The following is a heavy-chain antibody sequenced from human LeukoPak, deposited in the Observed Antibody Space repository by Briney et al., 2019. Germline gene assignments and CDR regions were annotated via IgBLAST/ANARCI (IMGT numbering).Heavy chain of an antibody. CDR1: GYTFTGYY. CDR2: INPNSGGT. D-gene: IGHD3-3*01. Sequence: GASVKVSCKASGYTFTGYYMHWVRQAPGQGLEWMGWINPNSGGTNYAQKFQGRVTMTRDTSISTAYMELSRLRSDDTAVCYCARDPGVRFLEWLPLYYFDYWGQGTLVTVSS. CDR3: ARDPGVRFLEWLPLYYFDY. V-gene: IGHV1-2*02. J-gene: IGHJ4*02.